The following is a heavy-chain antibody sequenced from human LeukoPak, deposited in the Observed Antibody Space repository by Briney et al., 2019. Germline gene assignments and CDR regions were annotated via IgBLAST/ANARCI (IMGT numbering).Heavy chain of an antibody. J-gene: IGHJ5*02. Sequence: GTLSLTCAVSGGSISSSNWWGLVRQPPGKGLEGIGEICHSGSTNYNPSLKSRVTISVDKSKNQFSLKLNSVTAADTAVYYCASIVSRSNWFDPWGQGTLVTVSS. V-gene: IGHV4-4*02. CDR1: GGSISSSNW. CDR2: ICHSGST. D-gene: IGHD5/OR15-5a*01. CDR3: ASIVSRSNWFDP.